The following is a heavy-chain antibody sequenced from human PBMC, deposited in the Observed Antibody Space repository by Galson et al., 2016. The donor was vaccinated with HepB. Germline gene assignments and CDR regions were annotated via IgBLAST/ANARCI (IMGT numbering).Heavy chain of an antibody. D-gene: IGHD2-2*01. Sequence: SLRLSCAASGFTFSTYWMNWVRQAPGKGLEWVAVVSRDASITYYAKSMKGRFTISRDNSMNTSYLQMINLRDDDTGVYFCARELTSHFELDYWGQGALVVVSS. CDR2: VSRDASIT. J-gene: IGHJ4*02. CDR3: ARELTSHFELDY. V-gene: IGHV3-30-3*01. CDR1: GFTFSTYW.